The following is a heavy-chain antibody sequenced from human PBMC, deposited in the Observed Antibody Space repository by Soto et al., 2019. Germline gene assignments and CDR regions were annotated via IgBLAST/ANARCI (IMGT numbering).Heavy chain of an antibody. CDR3: ARARAYPRHSYGMAV. V-gene: IGHV1-69*01. D-gene: IGHD3-16*01. Sequence: QVQLVQSGAEVTKPGSSVKVSCKASGGTFSSYAISWVRQAPGQGLEWMGGIIPISGTANYAQKFQGRVTITGVQSTSTACRARTRLRSEDRTVYYCARARAYPRHSYGMAVCGQGTTVTVS. CDR2: IIPISGTA. CDR1: GGTFSSYA. J-gene: IGHJ6*02.